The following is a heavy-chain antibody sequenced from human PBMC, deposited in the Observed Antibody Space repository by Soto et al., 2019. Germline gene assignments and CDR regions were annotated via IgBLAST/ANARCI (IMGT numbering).Heavy chain of an antibody. V-gene: IGHV4-61*08. J-gene: IGHJ4*02. D-gene: IGHD5-18*01. CDR3: ARDSYGDTSFDY. Sequence: SETLSLTCTVSGGSISSGGYYWSWIRQHPGKGLEWIGYIYYSGSTNYNPSLKSRVTISVDTSKNQFSLKLSSVTAADTAVYYCARDSYGDTSFDYWGQGTLVTVSS. CDR2: IYYSGST. CDR1: GGSISSGGYY.